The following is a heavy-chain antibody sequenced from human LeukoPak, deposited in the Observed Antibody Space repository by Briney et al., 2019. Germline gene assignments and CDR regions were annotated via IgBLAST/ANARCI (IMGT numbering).Heavy chain of an antibody. CDR2: IYTSGST. J-gene: IGHJ4*02. Sequence: SETLSLTCTVSGGSISSGIYCWRWIRQPAGKGLEWIGRIYTSGSTNYNPSLKSRVTISVDTSKNQFSLKLSSVTAADTAVYYCARSVRGPEFDYWGQGTLVTVSS. D-gene: IGHD3-10*01. V-gene: IGHV4-61*02. CDR3: ARSVRGPEFDY. CDR1: GGSISSGIYC.